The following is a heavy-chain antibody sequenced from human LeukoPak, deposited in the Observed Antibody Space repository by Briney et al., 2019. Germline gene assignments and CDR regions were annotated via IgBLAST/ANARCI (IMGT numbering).Heavy chain of an antibody. CDR2: FYYRGVT. CDR3: ARHYWYYYDSSGYFDY. Sequence: PSETLSLTCTISGDSINSYHWSWLRQPPGSKLEWIGYFYYRGVTNYNPSLKSRVTMSLDTSKNQFSLKLSSVTAADTAVYYCARHYWYYYDSSGYFDYWGQGTLVTVSS. V-gene: IGHV4-59*08. J-gene: IGHJ4*02. D-gene: IGHD3-22*01. CDR1: GDSINSYH.